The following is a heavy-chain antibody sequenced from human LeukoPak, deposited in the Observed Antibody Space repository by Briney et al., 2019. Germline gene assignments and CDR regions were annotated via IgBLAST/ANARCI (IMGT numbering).Heavy chain of an antibody. Sequence: CAASGFTSSXYXXTWVRQVPGRGXXXXANIKQDGSEKYYVDSVKGRFTISRDNAKNSLYLQMNSLRAEDTAVYYCAREWQGYSSSRRGYYYYMDVWGKGTTVTVSS. CDR2: IKQDGSEK. V-gene: IGHV3-7*01. CDR3: AREWQGYSSSRRGYYYYMDV. J-gene: IGHJ6*03. CDR1: GFTSSXYX. D-gene: IGHD6-6*01.